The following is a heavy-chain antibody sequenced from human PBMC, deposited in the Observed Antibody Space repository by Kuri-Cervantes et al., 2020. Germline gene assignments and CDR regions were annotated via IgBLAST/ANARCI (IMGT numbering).Heavy chain of an antibody. Sequence: GGSLRFSCAASGFTFSSYAMHWVRQAPGKGLEWVAVISYDGSNKYYADSVKGRFTISRDNSKNTLYLQMNSLRTEDTALYYCAKDIASRSDSTYSVDTAMNYYYGMDVWGQGTTVTVSS. V-gene: IGHV3-30-3*01. CDR3: AKDIASRSDSTYSVDTAMNYYYGMDV. CDR1: GFTFSSYA. J-gene: IGHJ6*02. D-gene: IGHD5-18*01. CDR2: ISYDGSNK.